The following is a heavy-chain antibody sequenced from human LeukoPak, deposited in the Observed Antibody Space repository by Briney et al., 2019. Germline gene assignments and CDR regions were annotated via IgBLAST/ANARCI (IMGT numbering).Heavy chain of an antibody. CDR1: GGSISTYY. CDR2: IYYSGST. D-gene: IGHD6-19*01. CDR3: ARFRESSGWFRGDAFDI. V-gene: IGHV4-59*08. J-gene: IGHJ3*02. Sequence: SETLSLTCTVSGGSISTYYWSWIRQPPGKGLEWIGYIYYSGSTNYNPSLKSRVTISVDTSKNQFSLKLSSVTAADTAVYYCARFRESSGWFRGDAFDIWGQGTMVTVSS.